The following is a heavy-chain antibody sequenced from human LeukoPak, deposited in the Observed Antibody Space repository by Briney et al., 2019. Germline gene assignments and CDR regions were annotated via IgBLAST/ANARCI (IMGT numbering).Heavy chain of an antibody. CDR3: AREGYNWNYVDY. J-gene: IGHJ4*02. CDR2: IYYSGST. D-gene: IGHD1-20*01. CDR1: GGSFSGYY. V-gene: IGHV4-31*11. Sequence: SETLSLTCAVYGGSFSGYYWSWIRQHPGKGLEWIGYIYYSGSTYYNPSLKSRVTISVDTSKNQFSLKLSSVTAADTAVYYCAREGYNWNYVDYWGQGTLVTVSS.